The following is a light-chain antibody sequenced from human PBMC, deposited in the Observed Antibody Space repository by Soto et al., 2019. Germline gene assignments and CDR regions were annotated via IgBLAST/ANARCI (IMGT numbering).Light chain of an antibody. V-gene: IGKV1-5*01. CDR1: QSVSTW. CDR3: QHYDSHRGS. Sequence: DIQMTQSPSILSASVGDRVTITCRASQSVSTWMAWYQQKPGKAPKLLIFEASTLQRGFPSRFSGSGSETEFTLSISGLQPDDFATYYCQHYDSHRGSFGQGNKRALK. J-gene: IGKJ2*01. CDR2: EAS.